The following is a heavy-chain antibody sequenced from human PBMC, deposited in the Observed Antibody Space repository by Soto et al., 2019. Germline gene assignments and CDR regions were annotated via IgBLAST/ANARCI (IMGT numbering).Heavy chain of an antibody. Sequence: ASVKVSCKVSGYTLTELSMHWVRQAPGKGLEWMGGFDPEDGETIYAQKFQGRVTMTGDTSTDTAYMELSSLRSEDTAVYYCATVRDILTGPFDYWGQGTLVTVSS. J-gene: IGHJ4*02. CDR3: ATVRDILTGPFDY. CDR1: GYTLTELS. V-gene: IGHV1-24*01. D-gene: IGHD3-9*01. CDR2: FDPEDGET.